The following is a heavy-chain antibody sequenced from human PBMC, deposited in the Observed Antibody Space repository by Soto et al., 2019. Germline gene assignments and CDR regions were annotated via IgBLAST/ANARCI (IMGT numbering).Heavy chain of an antibody. CDR2: IYWDDDK. V-gene: IGHV2-5*02. CDR1: GFSLSTSGVG. J-gene: IGHJ5*02. D-gene: IGHD2-2*01. CDR3: AHVGYCISFSCSNWFDP. Sequence: QITLKESGPTLLKPTQTLTLTCTFSGFSLSTSGVGVGWIRQPPGKALEGLALIYWDDDKRYSPSLKSRLTISKDTSKSQVVLTMTNMDPVDTATYYCAHVGYCISFSCSNWFDPWGQGTRVTVSS.